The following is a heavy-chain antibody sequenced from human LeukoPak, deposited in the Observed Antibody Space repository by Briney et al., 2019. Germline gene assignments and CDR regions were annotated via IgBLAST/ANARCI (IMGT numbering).Heavy chain of an antibody. Sequence: SETLSLTCTVSGCSISNYYWSWIRQPAGKGLEWIGRIYRAGRTNYDLSLSSRLAMSVDTSKNQFSLKLSSVTAADTAVYYCARDLSSRGVISLDYWGQGTLVTVSS. CDR2: IYRAGRT. J-gene: IGHJ4*02. D-gene: IGHD3-10*01. CDR3: ARDLSSRGVISLDY. V-gene: IGHV4-4*07. CDR1: GCSISNYY.